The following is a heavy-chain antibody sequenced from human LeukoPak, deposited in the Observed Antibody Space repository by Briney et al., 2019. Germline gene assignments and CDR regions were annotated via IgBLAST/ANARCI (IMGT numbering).Heavy chain of an antibody. D-gene: IGHD2-2*01. Sequence: SETLSLTCTVSGGSISSYYWSWIRQPPGKGLEWVGYIYTSGSTNYNPSLKSRVTISVDTSKNQFSLKLSSVTAADTAVYYCARAKSRVPAASVGYWGQGTLVTVSS. CDR2: IYTSGST. J-gene: IGHJ4*02. V-gene: IGHV4-4*09. CDR3: ARAKSRVPAASVGY. CDR1: GGSISSYY.